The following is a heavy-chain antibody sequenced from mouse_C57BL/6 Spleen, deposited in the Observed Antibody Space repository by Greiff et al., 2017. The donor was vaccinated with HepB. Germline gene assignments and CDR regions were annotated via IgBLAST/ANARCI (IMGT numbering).Heavy chain of an antibody. J-gene: IGHJ3*01. Sequence: VQLQQPGAELVKPGASVKVSCKASGYTFTSYWMHWVKQRPGQGLEWIGRIHPSDSDTNYNQKFKGKATFTVDKSSSTAYLPLSSLTSEDSAVYYCAIITTVVAKAYWGQGTLVTVSA. D-gene: IGHD1-1*01. V-gene: IGHV1-74*01. CDR1: GYTFTSYW. CDR3: AIITTVVAKAY. CDR2: IHPSDSDT.